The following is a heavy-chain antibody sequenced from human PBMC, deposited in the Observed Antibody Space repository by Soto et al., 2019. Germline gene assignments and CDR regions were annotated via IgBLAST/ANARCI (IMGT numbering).Heavy chain of an antibody. CDR1: GGSFSGYY. Sequence: SETLSLTCAVYGGSFSGYYWSWIRQPPGKGLEWIGEINHSGSTNYNPSLKSRVTISVDTSKNQFSLKLSSVTAADTAVYYCARGLKFWSGYPRYYYYCGMDVWGQGTTVTVSS. D-gene: IGHD3-3*01. J-gene: IGHJ6*02. CDR3: ARGLKFWSGYPRYYYYCGMDV. V-gene: IGHV4-34*01. CDR2: INHSGST.